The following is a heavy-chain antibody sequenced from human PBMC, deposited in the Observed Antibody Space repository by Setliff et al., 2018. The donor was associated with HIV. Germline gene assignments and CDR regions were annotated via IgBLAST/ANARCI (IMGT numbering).Heavy chain of an antibody. V-gene: IGHV3-33*06. CDR2: IWYDGSNK. J-gene: IGHJ3*02. CDR1: KFTFSYYA. Sequence: PGGSLRLSCAASKFTFSYYAMHWVRQAPGKGLEWVAVIWYDGSNKYYADSVKGRFTISRDNSKNTLYLQMNSLRAEDTAVYYCAKAHFGYTYVHRVSWGSDAFDIWGQGTMVT. CDR3: AKAHFGYTYVHRVSWGSDAFDI. D-gene: IGHD5-18*01.